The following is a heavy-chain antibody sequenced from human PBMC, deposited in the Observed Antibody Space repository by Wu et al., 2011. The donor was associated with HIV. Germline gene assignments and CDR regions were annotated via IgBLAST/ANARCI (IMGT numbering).Heavy chain of an antibody. CDR3: AREVDTAMVGAFDI. CDR1: GYRFASYG. D-gene: IGHD5-18*01. Sequence: QAQLEQSGAEVKKPGASVKVSCKASGYRFASYGINWVRQAPGQGLEWMGWISGYNGNTNYAEKFQGRLTMTTDTITTTAFMELRSLRSNDTAVYFCAREVDTAMVGAFDIVGPRDNGHRLF. J-gene: IGHJ3*02. CDR2: ISGYNGNT. V-gene: IGHV1-18*01.